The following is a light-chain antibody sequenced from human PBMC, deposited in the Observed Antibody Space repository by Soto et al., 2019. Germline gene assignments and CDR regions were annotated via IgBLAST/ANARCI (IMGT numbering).Light chain of an antibody. Sequence: QSVLTQPPSVSAAAGHEVTISFAGIRSNIGNNFVSWYQQFPGTAPKLLIYDNYKRTSGITDRISGSKSGTSATLGITGLQAGDAADYYCGTWDSSLNGYVFGPGTKVTV. V-gene: IGLV1-51*01. CDR3: GTWDSSLNGYV. CDR1: RSNIGNNF. J-gene: IGLJ1*01. CDR2: DNY.